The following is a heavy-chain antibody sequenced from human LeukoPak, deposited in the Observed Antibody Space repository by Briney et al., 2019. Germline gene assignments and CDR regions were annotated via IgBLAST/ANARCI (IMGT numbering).Heavy chain of an antibody. CDR1: GFTFSSYA. Sequence: GGSLRLSCAASGFTFSSYAMSWVRQAPGKGLEWVSDITGSGDNTYYADSVKGRFTISRDNAKNSLYLQMNSLRAEDTAVYYCARDHSGNYYYGMDVWGQGTTVTVSS. CDR2: ITGSGDNT. V-gene: IGHV3-23*01. D-gene: IGHD1-26*01. CDR3: ARDHSGNYYYGMDV. J-gene: IGHJ6*02.